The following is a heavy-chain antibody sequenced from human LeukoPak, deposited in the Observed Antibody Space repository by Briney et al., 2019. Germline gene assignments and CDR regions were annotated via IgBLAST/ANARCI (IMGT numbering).Heavy chain of an antibody. CDR1: GYTFTSYG. Sequence: ASVKVSCKASGYTFTSYGISWVRQAPGQGLEWMGWISAYNGNTNYAQKLQGRVTMTTDTSTSTAYMELRSLRSDDTAMYYCARGMHYYDSSGYTDAFDIWGQGTMVTVSS. V-gene: IGHV1-18*01. CDR2: ISAYNGNT. CDR3: ARGMHYYDSSGYTDAFDI. J-gene: IGHJ3*02. D-gene: IGHD3-22*01.